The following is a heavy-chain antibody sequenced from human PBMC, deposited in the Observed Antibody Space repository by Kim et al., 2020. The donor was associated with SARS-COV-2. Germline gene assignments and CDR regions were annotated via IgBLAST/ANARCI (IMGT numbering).Heavy chain of an antibody. CDR1: GFTFGDYA. Sequence: GGSLRLSCTASGFTFGDYAMSWFRQAPGKGLEWVGFIRSKAYGGSTEYAASVKGRFTISRDDSKSIAYLQMNSLKTEDTAVYYCTNHVLRYFDWLLQSDYYYYGMDLWGQGTTVTVSS. CDR3: TNHVLRYFDWLLQSDYYYYGMDL. CDR2: IRSKAYGGST. J-gene: IGHJ6*02. V-gene: IGHV3-49*03. D-gene: IGHD3-9*01.